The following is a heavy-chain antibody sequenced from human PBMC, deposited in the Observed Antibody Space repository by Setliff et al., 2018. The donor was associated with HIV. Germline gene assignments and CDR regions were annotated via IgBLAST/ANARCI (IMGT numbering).Heavy chain of an antibody. V-gene: IGHV1-69*13. Sequence: ASVKVSCKASGGTFSSDAISWVRQAPGHGLEWMGGIIPLFGTAHYAQRFRGRVTITADESTSIAYMELSTLTSDDTAVYYCARETEVKGYYDSSGSWGLGYWGQGTLVTVSS. CDR1: GGTFSSDA. CDR2: IIPLFGTA. CDR3: ARETEVKGYYDSSGSWGLGY. J-gene: IGHJ4*02. D-gene: IGHD3-22*01.